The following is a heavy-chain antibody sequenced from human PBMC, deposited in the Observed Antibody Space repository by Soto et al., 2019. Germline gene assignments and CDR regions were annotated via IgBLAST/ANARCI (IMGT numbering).Heavy chain of an antibody. CDR1: GVTVSSNY. V-gene: IGHV3-30*18. CDR3: AKQPLIAVAELDY. Sequence: PGGALRLSCSASGVTVSSNYMSWVRQAPGKGLEWVAVISYDGSNKYYADSVKGRFIISRDNSKNTLYLQMNSLRAEDTAVYYCAKQPLIAVAELDYWGQGTLVTVSS. J-gene: IGHJ4*02. CDR2: ISYDGSNK. D-gene: IGHD6-19*01.